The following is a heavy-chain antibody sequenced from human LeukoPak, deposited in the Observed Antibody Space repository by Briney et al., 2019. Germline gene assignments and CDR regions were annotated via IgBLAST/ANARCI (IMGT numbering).Heavy chain of an antibody. Sequence: GGSLRLSCAASGFTFSGSGMHWVRQAPGKGLEWVAFIRYHGSDKYYADSVKGRFTISRDNAKNSLYLQMNSLRAEDTAVYYCAREEGGTRTFYWGQGTLVTVSS. D-gene: IGHD3-16*01. CDR2: IRYHGSDK. V-gene: IGHV3-30*02. J-gene: IGHJ4*02. CDR3: AREEGGTRTFY. CDR1: GFTFSGSG.